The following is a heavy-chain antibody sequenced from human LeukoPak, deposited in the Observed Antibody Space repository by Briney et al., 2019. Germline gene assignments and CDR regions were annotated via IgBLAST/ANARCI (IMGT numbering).Heavy chain of an antibody. Sequence: SETLSLTCSVSGGSISSGSYFWSWIRHPAGEGLEWIGRIYTSGSTSYNPSLKSRVTVSVDTSKNQFSLKLSSVTAADTALYYCARTTVVGAYAYWGQGTLVTVSS. V-gene: IGHV4-61*02. CDR3: ARTTVVGAYAY. CDR2: IYTSGST. D-gene: IGHD2-15*01. J-gene: IGHJ4*02. CDR1: GGSISSGSYF.